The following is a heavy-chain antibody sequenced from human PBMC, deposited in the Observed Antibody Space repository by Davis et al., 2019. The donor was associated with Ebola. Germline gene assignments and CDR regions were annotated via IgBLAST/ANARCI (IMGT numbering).Heavy chain of an antibody. CDR3: ARVRVTTERWLQSLGY. CDR1: GYTFINYA. D-gene: IGHD5-24*01. CDR2: INAGDGKI. Sequence: ASVKVSCKASGYTFINYAIHWVRQAPGQRLEWMGWINAGDGKIIYSENFQGRLTITRDTSATTAYMELSSLRSEDTAAYYCARVRVTTERWLQSLGYWGQGTLVTVSS. J-gene: IGHJ4*02. V-gene: IGHV1-3*01.